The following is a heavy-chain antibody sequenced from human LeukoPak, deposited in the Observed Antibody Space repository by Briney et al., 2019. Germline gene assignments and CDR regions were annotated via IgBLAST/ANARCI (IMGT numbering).Heavy chain of an antibody. CDR1: GYTFTSYD. J-gene: IGHJ3*02. CDR2: MNPNSGNT. V-gene: IGHV1-8*01. CDR3: ARSRAETVPVWGSYRHHDAFDI. D-gene: IGHD3-16*02. Sequence: GASVKVSCKASGYTFTSYDINWVRQATGQGLEWIGWMNPNSGNTGYAQKFQGRVTMTRNTSISTAYLQWSSLKASDTAMYYCARSRAETVPVWGSYRHHDAFDIWGQGTMVTVSS.